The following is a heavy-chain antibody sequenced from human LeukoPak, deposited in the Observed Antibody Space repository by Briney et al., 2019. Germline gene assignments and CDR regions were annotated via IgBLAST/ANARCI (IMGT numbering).Heavy chain of an antibody. CDR3: ARAGDTAMAYRAAAFDI. Sequence: SVKVSCKASGGTFSSYAISWVRQAPGQGLEWIGRIIPIFGTANYAQKFQGRVTITTDGSTSTAYMELSSLRSEDTAVYYCARAGDTAMAYRAAAFDIWGQGTMVTVSS. CDR1: GGTFSSYA. CDR2: IIPIFGTA. V-gene: IGHV1-69*05. D-gene: IGHD5-18*01. J-gene: IGHJ3*02.